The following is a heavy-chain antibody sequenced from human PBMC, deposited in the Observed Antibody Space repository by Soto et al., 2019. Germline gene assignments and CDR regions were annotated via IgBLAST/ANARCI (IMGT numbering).Heavy chain of an antibody. CDR3: ARRSRRSYDILTKGEGFYYYGMDV. CDR2: ITPIFGTA. D-gene: IGHD3-9*01. Sequence: QVPLVQSGAEVKKPGSSVKVSCKASGGTFSSYAISWVRQAPGQGLEWMGGITPIFGTANYAQKFQCRVTITADESTSTAYMGLSSLRSEDTAVYYCARRSRRSYDILTKGEGFYYYGMDVWGQGTTVTVSS. J-gene: IGHJ6*02. V-gene: IGHV1-69*01. CDR1: GGTFSSYA.